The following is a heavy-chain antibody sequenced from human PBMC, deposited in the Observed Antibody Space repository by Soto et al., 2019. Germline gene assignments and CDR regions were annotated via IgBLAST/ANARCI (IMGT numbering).Heavy chain of an antibody. Sequence: QVQLVESGGGLVKPGGSLRLSCAASGFTFNDYYMSWVRQAPGKGLEWVSYISSSGPDTKYADSVKGRFTISRDNAKNSLYLQMSSLRVEDTAVYYCARVPVSMVRGYGMDVWGQGTTVTVSS. V-gene: IGHV3-11*06. CDR1: GFTFNDYY. CDR2: ISSSGPDT. CDR3: ARVPVSMVRGYGMDV. J-gene: IGHJ6*02. D-gene: IGHD3-10*01.